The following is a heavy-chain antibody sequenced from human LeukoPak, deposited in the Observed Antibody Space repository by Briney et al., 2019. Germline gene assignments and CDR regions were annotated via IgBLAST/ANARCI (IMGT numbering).Heavy chain of an antibody. J-gene: IGHJ3*02. CDR3: ARHVDTAMVKEGDAFDI. CDR1: GGSISSYY. CDR2: IYYSGST. D-gene: IGHD5-18*01. Sequence: PSETLSLTCTVSGGSISSYYWSWIRQPPGKGLEWIGYIYYSGSTNYNPSLKSRVTISVDTSKNQFSLKLSSVTAADTAGYYCARHVDTAMVKEGDAFDIWGQGTMVTVSS. V-gene: IGHV4-59*08.